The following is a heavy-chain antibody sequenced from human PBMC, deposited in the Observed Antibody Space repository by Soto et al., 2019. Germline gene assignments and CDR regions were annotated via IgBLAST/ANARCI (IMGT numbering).Heavy chain of an antibody. Sequence: GGSLRLSCAVSGFTFGDHAMSWVRQAPGKGLEWVSVISGSGGITYYEDSVKGRFTISRDNAKNTLYLKMNSLRAEDTAVYYCAKGLLIMVRKVIIPPQYYYGMDVWGQGTTVTVSS. CDR1: GFTFGDHA. J-gene: IGHJ6*02. CDR3: AKGLLIMVRKVIIPPQYYYGMDV. D-gene: IGHD3-10*01. V-gene: IGHV3-23*01. CDR2: ISGSGGIT.